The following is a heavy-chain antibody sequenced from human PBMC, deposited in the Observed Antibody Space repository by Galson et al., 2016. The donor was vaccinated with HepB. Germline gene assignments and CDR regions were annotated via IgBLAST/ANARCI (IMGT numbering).Heavy chain of an antibody. J-gene: IGHJ5*02. CDR3: ASLRFKSFDL. V-gene: IGHV3-53*01. CDR1: GFTVSSSY. Sequence: SLRLSCAASGFTVSSSYMSWVRQAPGKGLEWVSVIYSGGSTYYADSVKGRFTISRDNSKNTLYLQMNSLRAEDTAVYYCASLRFKSFDLWGQGTLVTVSS. D-gene: IGHD3-3*01. CDR2: IYSGGST.